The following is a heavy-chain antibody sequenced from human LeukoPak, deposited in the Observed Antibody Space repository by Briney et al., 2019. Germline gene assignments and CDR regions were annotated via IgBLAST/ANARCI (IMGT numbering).Heavy chain of an antibody. CDR3: ARETSGYFDY. J-gene: IGHJ4*02. V-gene: IGHV4-59*11. D-gene: IGHD3-10*01. CDR1: GGSISSHY. Sequence: SETLSLTCTVSGGSISSHYWSWIRQPPGKGLEWIGYIYYSGSTNYNPSLKSRVTISVDTSKNQFSLKLSFVTAADTAVYYCARETSGYFDYWGQGTLVTVSS. CDR2: IYYSGST.